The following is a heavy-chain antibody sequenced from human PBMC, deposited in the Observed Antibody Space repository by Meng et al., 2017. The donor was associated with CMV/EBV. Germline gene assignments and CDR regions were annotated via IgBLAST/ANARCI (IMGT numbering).Heavy chain of an antibody. CDR2: INPASGDT. CDR1: GYTFTGYY. V-gene: IGHV1-2*02. J-gene: IGHJ4*02. D-gene: IGHD2/OR15-2a*01. Sequence: GYTFTGYYIHWARQAPGQGLEWMGWINPASGDTILAQKFQGRVTMTRDTSLTTAYMELNRLRSDDTAVYYCATSSVEAMIYAGLDYWGQGTLVTVSS. CDR3: ATSSVEAMIYAGLDY.